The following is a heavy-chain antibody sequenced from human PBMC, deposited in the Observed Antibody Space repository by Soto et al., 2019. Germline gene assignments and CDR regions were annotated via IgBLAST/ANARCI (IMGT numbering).Heavy chain of an antibody. CDR3: ARPIAVADYDAFDI. CDR2: IYYSGST. V-gene: IGHV4-39*01. Sequence: TLPLTYTFSAGTMRSSKHLWCCIRQPPGKGLEWIGSIYYSGSTYYNPSLKSRVTISVDTSKNQFSLKLSSVTAADTAVYYCARPIAVADYDAFDIWGQGTMVT. J-gene: IGHJ3*02. CDR1: AGTMRSSKHL. D-gene: IGHD6-19*01.